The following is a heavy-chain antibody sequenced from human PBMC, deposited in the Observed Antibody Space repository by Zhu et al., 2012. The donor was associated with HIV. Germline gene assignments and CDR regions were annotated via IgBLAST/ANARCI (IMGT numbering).Heavy chain of an antibody. D-gene: IGHD2-8*02. J-gene: IGHJ4*02. CDR1: GDSITSNNW. Sequence: QVQLQESGPGLVRPSGTLSLTCAVSGDSITSNNWWSWVRQPPGKGLEWIGEIYHTGSTNYNSSLKSRVTISVDKSKNQFSLRLSSVTAADTAVYYCAXAVGYGVRMEGGTLDYWGQGTPVTVSS. CDR3: AXAVGYGVRMEGGTLDY. CDR2: IYHTGST. V-gene: IGHV4-4*02.